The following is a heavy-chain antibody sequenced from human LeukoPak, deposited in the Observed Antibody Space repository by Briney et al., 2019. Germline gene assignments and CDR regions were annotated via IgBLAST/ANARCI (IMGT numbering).Heavy chain of an antibody. CDR2: IYYSGST. V-gene: IGHV4-59*06. CDR1: GGSISSYY. Sequence: PSETLSLTCTVSGGSISSYYWSWIRQPPGKGLEWIGYIYYSGSTYYNPSLKSRVTISVDTSKNQFSLKLSSVTAADTAVYYCAAHYGDYLPFDYWGQGTLVTVSS. CDR3: AAHYGDYLPFDY. D-gene: IGHD4-17*01. J-gene: IGHJ4*02.